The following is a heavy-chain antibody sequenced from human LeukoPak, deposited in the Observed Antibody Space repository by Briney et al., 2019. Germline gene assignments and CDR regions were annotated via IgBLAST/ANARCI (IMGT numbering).Heavy chain of an antibody. J-gene: IGHJ4*02. Sequence: ASVKVSCKASGYTFTGYYMHWVRQAPGQGLEWMGWINPNSGGTNYAQKFQGGVTMTRDTSISTAYMELSRLRSDDMAVYYCVRLKGYSSGWIDYWGQGTLVIVSS. D-gene: IGHD6-19*01. CDR3: VRLKGYSSGWIDY. CDR2: INPNSGGT. V-gene: IGHV1-2*02. CDR1: GYTFTGYY.